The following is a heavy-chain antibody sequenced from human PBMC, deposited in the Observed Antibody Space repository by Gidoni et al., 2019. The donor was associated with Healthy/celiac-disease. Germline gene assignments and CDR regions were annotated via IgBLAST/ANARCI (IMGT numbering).Heavy chain of an antibody. J-gene: IGHJ4*02. V-gene: IGHV3-73*01. CDR2: IRSKANSYAT. Sequence: EVQLVESGGGLVQPGGSQKLSCAASGFTFSGSAMHWVRQASGKGLEWVGRIRSKANSYATAYAASVKGRFTISRDDSKNTAYLQMNSLKTEDTAVYYCTSHQYSSSWYQSDYWGQGTLVTVSS. CDR1: GFTFSGSA. CDR3: TSHQYSSSWYQSDY. D-gene: IGHD6-13*01.